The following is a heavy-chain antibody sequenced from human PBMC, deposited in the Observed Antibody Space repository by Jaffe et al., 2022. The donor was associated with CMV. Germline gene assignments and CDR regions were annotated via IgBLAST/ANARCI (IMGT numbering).Heavy chain of an antibody. V-gene: IGHV3-23*01. CDR1: GFTFSSYA. J-gene: IGHJ6*02. CDR2: ISGSGGST. Sequence: EVQLLESGGGLVQPGGSLRLSCAASGFTFSSYAMSWVRQAPGKGLEWVSAISGSGGSTYYADSVKGRFTISRDNSKNTLYLQMNSLRAEDTAVYYCAKALPRGYSYGPNYYYYYYGMDVWGQGTTVTVSS. CDR3: AKALPRGYSYGPNYYYYYYGMDV. D-gene: IGHD5-18*01.